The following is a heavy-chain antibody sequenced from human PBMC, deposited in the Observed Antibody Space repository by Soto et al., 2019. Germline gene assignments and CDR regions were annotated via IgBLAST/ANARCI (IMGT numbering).Heavy chain of an antibody. CDR2: IYSGGST. J-gene: IGHJ3*01. Sequence: EVQLVESGGGLIQPGGSLRLSCAASGFTFSSNDMNWVRQAPGKGLEWVSLIYSGGSTYYADSVKGRFTISRDNSKNTLYLQRSSLGAGDTAVYYCAARPLLPGAPWGQGTMVTVSS. CDR1: GFTFSSND. D-gene: IGHD3-22*01. V-gene: IGHV3-53*01. CDR3: AARPLLPGAP.